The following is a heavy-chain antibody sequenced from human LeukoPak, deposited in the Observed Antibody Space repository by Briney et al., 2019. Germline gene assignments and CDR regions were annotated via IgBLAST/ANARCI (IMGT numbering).Heavy chain of an antibody. CDR2: TYYTSKWDN. Sequence: SQTLSLTCAISGDSISSNSAAWNWIRQSPSRGLEWLGRTYYTSKWDNDYAVSVKSRITINPDTSKNQFSLQLNSVTPEDTAVYYCARGRGYSYGYTYYYYYLDVWGKGTTVTVSS. D-gene: IGHD5-18*01. J-gene: IGHJ6*03. CDR3: ARGRGYSYGYTYYYYYLDV. V-gene: IGHV6-1*01. CDR1: GDSISSNSAA.